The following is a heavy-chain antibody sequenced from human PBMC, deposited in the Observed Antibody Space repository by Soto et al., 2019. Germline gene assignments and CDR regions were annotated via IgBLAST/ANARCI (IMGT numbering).Heavy chain of an antibody. CDR1: GVSVSSGSFY. CDR2: GSYSGTT. J-gene: IGHJ4*02. Sequence: QVQLQESGPGLVKPSETLSLPCTVSGVSVSSGSFYWAWIRQPPGKGLEWIGFGSYSGTTNYKPSLKSRVTISVDTSRSQISLKVSSLTAADTAVYYCARGATVTQYDYWGQGTLVTVSS. V-gene: IGHV4-61*01. CDR3: ARGATVTQYDY. D-gene: IGHD4-17*01.